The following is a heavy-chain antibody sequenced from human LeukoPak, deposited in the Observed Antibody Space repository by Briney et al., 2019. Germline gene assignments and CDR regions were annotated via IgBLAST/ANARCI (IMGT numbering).Heavy chain of an antibody. D-gene: IGHD1-7*01. CDR1: GGSISSSSYY. J-gene: IGHJ4*02. Sequence: SETLSLTCTVSGGSISSSSYYWGWIRQPPGKGLEWIGSIYYSGSTYYNPSLKSRVTISVDTSKNQFSLKLSSVTAADTAVYYCARHQTGTASLDYWGQGTLVTVSS. CDR3: ARHQTGTASLDY. CDR2: IYYSGST. V-gene: IGHV4-39*01.